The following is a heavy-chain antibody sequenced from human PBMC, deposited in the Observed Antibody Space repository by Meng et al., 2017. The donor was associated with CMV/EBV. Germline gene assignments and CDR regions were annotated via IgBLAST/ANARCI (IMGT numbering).Heavy chain of an antibody. CDR2: INPNSGGT. J-gene: IGHJ6*02. V-gene: IGHV1-2*02. D-gene: IGHD2-2*02. CDR3: ARDYTDTYGMDV. CDR1: GYTFTGYY. Sequence: ASVKVSCKASGYTFTGYYMHWVRQAPGQGFEWMGWINPNSGGTNYAQKFQGRATMTRDTSISTAYMELSRLRSDDTAVYYCARDYTDTYGMDVWGQGTTVTVSS.